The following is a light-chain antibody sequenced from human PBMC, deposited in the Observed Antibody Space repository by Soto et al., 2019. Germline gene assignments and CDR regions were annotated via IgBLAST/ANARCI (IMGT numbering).Light chain of an antibody. CDR2: GNS. J-gene: IGLJ2*01. V-gene: IGLV1-40*01. CDR3: QSYDSSLSGPDVV. CDR1: SSNIGAGYD. Sequence: QSVLTQPPSVSGAPGQRVTISCTESSSNIGAGYDVHWYQQLPGTAPKLLIYGNSNRPSGVPDRFSGSKSGTSASLAITGLQAEDEADYCCQSYDSSLSGPDVVFGGGTKLTVL.